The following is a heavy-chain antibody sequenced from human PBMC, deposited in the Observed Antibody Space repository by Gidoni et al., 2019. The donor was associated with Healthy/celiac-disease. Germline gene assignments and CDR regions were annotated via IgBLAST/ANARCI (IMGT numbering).Heavy chain of an antibody. CDR1: GFTFSGSA. CDR2: IRSKANSYAT. CDR3: TRPGTFNYLGMDV. J-gene: IGHJ6*02. D-gene: IGHD4-4*01. Sequence: EVQLVESGGGLVQPGGSLTLSCAASGFTFSGSAMHWVRQASGKGLEWVGRIRSKANSYATAYAASVKGRFTISRDDSKNTAYLQMNSLKTEDTAVYYCTRPGTFNYLGMDVWGQGTTVTVSS. V-gene: IGHV3-73*02.